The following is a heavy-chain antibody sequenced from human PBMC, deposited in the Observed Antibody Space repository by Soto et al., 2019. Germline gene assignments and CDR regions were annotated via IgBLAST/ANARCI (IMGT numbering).Heavy chain of an antibody. CDR3: ARLVRGVKGSMDV. V-gene: IGHV4-59*01. CDR2: IYYSGST. D-gene: IGHD3-10*01. CDR1: GGSISSYY. J-gene: IGHJ6*02. Sequence: SETLSLTCTVSGGSISSYYWSWIRQPPGKGLEWIGYIYYSGSTNYNPSLKSRVTISVDTSKNQFSLKLSSVTAADTAVYYCARLVRGVKGSMDVWGQGTTVTVSS.